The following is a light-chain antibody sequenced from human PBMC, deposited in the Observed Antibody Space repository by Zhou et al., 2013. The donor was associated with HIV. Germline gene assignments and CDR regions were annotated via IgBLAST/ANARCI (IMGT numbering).Light chain of an antibody. V-gene: IGKV3-15*01. CDR2: TAS. J-gene: IGKJ5*01. CDR3: QQYGSSPIT. Sequence: EIVMTQFPATVSVFPGDRATLSCRASQGLNGDLAWYQQKPGQTPRLIIYTASTRATNTPARFSGSGSGTDFTLTISRLEPEDFAVYYCQQYGSSPITFGQGTRLEIK. CDR1: QGLNGD.